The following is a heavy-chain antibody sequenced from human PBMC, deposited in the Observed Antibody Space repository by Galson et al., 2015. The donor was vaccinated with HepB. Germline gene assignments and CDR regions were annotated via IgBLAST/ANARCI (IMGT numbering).Heavy chain of an antibody. Sequence: SLRLSCAASGFIFSSYAMSWVRQAPGKGLEWVGRIKSRTNGGTTDYAASVKGRFIISRDDSKNTLYLQMDSLKTEDTAVYYCTTSALRFLEWFFDYWGQGTLVTVS. CDR2: IKSRTNGGTT. CDR1: GFIFSSYA. V-gene: IGHV3-15*01. CDR3: TTSALRFLEWFFDY. D-gene: IGHD3-3*01. J-gene: IGHJ4*02.